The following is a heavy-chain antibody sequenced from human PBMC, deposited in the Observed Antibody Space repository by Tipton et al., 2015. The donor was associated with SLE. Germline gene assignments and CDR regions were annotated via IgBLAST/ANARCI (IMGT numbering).Heavy chain of an antibody. J-gene: IGHJ2*01. CDR2: ISPIGSDI. CDR3: ARTNVGWYFDL. Sequence: QLVQSGAEVKKPGASVKVSCKASGYTFAAYHIHWVRQAPGQGLEWMGIISPIGSDIIYAQKFRGRVTMTRDTSTSTVYMELSSLRSDDTAVYYCARTNVGWYFDLWGGGTLVAVSS. V-gene: IGHV1-46*01. CDR1: GYTFAAYH.